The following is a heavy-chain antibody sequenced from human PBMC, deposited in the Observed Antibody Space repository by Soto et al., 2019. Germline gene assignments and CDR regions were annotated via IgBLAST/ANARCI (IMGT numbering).Heavy chain of an antibody. CDR3: ATGDLTAGELLFAS. CDR1: GGSVSTNNYY. Sequence: SETLSLTCTVSGGSVSTNNYYCNWIRQHPGKGLEWIGYNQYTGNPFYNPSLKSRVSISVDTSKNQFSLKLTSVTAADTAVYYCATGDLTAGELLFASWGQGALVTVSS. D-gene: IGHD3-10*01. J-gene: IGHJ4*02. CDR2: NQYTGNP. V-gene: IGHV4-31*03.